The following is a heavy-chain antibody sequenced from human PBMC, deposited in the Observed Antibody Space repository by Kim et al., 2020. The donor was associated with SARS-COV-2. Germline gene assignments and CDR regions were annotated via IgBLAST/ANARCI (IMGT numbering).Heavy chain of an antibody. V-gene: IGHV4-31*02. D-gene: IGHD3-9*01. CDR2: T. Sequence: TYSNPSLKSRVTISVDTSKNQFSLKLSSVTAADTAVYYCARDLTGHYFDYWGQGTLVTVSS. CDR3: ARDLTGHYFDY. J-gene: IGHJ4*02.